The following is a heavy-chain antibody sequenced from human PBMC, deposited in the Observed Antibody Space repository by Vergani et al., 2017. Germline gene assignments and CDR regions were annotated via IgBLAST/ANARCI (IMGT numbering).Heavy chain of an antibody. J-gene: IGHJ3*02. CDR2: IYPGDSDT. CDR1: GYSFTSYW. V-gene: IGHV5-51*01. D-gene: IGHD3-22*01. Sequence: EVQLVQSGAAVKKPGESLKISCTGSGYSFTSYWIGWVRQMPGKGLEWMGIIYPGDSDTRYSPSFQGQVTISADKSISTAYLQWSSLKASDTAMYYCARQAYYDSSGYYSFGSTVKNAFDIWGQGTMVTVSS. CDR3: ARQAYYDSSGYYSFGSTVKNAFDI.